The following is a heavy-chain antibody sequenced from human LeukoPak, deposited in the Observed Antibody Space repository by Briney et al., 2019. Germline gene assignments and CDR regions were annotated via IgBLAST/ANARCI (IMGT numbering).Heavy chain of an antibody. D-gene: IGHD2-2*02. CDR3: ASTPYYCSSTSCYTGPFAY. CDR1: GGSISSYY. Sequence: SETLSLTCTVSGGSISSYYWSWIRQPPGKGLEWIGEINHSGSTNYNPSLKSRVTISVDTSKNQFSLKLSSVTAADTAVYYCASTPYYCSSTSCYTGPFAYWGQGTLVTVSS. J-gene: IGHJ4*02. V-gene: IGHV4-34*01. CDR2: INHSGST.